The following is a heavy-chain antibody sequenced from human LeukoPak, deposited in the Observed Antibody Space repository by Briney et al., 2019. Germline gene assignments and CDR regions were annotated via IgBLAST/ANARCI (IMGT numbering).Heavy chain of an antibody. Sequence: GGSLRLSCTASGFIFSSYAMTWVRQAPGQGLEWVSSIGGNGHGTYYADSVRGRFSISRDNSENTLFLQMNSLRAEDTALYYCAKESGNSGTWPQNYFDYWGQGSLVTVSS. V-gene: IGHV3-23*01. CDR2: IGGNGHGT. J-gene: IGHJ4*02. D-gene: IGHD1-1*01. CDR1: GFIFSSYA. CDR3: AKESGNSGTWPQNYFDY.